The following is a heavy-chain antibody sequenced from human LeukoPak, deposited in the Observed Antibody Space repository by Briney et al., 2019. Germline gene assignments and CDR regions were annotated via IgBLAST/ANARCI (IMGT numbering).Heavy chain of an antibody. V-gene: IGHV1-18*01. J-gene: IGHJ6*03. CDR3: ARGSGSFYRDYYYMDV. Sequence: GASVKVSCKASGYTFTSYHITWVRQAPGQGLEWMGWISAYNGNTNYAQKLQGRVTLTTDTSTSTAYMELSSLRSEDTAVYYCARGSGSFYRDYYYMDVWGKGTTVTVSS. CDR2: ISAYNGNT. CDR1: GYTFTSYH. D-gene: IGHD3-10*01.